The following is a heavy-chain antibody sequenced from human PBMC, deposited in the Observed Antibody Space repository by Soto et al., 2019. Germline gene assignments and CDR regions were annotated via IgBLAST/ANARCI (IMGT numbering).Heavy chain of an antibody. Sequence: AASVKVSCKASGYTFTSYGISWVRQAPGQGLEWMGWISAYNGNTNYAQKLQGRVTMTTDTSTSTAYMELRSLRSDDTAVYYCASVSRPYCSGGSCYSHYWGQGTLVTVSS. V-gene: IGHV1-18*01. D-gene: IGHD2-15*01. CDR3: ASVSRPYCSGGSCYSHY. J-gene: IGHJ4*02. CDR2: ISAYNGNT. CDR1: GYTFTSYG.